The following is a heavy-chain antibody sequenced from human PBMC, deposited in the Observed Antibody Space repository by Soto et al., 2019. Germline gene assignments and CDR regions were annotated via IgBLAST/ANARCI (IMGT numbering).Heavy chain of an antibody. CDR2: IYSNGNT. CDR3: ARGGAVATTAHFGH. V-gene: IGHV4-4*07. CDR1: GDSINNYY. Sequence: SETLSLTCTVSGDSINNYYWSWMRLPAGKGLEWIGRIYSNGNTYYNPSLKSRVSMSVDTSKNQFSLILTTVTAADTAVYYCARGGAVATTAHFGHWGQGTLVTVSS. D-gene: IGHD5-12*01. J-gene: IGHJ4*02.